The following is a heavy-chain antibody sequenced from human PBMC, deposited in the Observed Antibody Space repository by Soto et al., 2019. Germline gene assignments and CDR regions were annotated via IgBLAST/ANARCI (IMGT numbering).Heavy chain of an antibody. Sequence: ETLSLTCTVSGCSISSSSYYWGWIRQPPGKGLEWIGSIYYSGSTYYNPSLKSRVTISVDTSKNQFSLKLSSVTAADTAVYYCARLSQSIVGGNYFDYWGQGTLVTVSS. D-gene: IGHD1-26*01. V-gene: IGHV4-39*01. CDR1: GCSISSSSYY. CDR2: IYYSGST. J-gene: IGHJ4*02. CDR3: ARLSQSIVGGNYFDY.